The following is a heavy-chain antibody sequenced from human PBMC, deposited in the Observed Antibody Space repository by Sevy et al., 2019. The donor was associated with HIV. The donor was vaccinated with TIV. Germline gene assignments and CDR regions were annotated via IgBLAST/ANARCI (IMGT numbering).Heavy chain of an antibody. D-gene: IGHD1-26*01. CDR2: ISYDGSNK. Sequence: GGSLRLSCAASGLTFSSYGMHWVRQAPGKGLEWVAVISYDGSNKYYADSVKGRFTISRDNSKNTLYLQMNSLRAEDTAVYYCAKSEPVKGGAFDIWGQGTMVTVSS. CDR3: AKSEPVKGGAFDI. CDR1: GLTFSSYG. J-gene: IGHJ3*02. V-gene: IGHV3-30*18.